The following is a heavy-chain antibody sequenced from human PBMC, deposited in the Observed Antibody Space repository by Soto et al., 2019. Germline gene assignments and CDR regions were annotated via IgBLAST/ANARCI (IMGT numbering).Heavy chain of an antibody. J-gene: IGHJ6*03. CDR2: IYSGGST. Sequence: GGSLRLSCAASGFTVSSNYMSWVRQAPGKGLEWVSVIYSGGSTYYADSVKGRFTISRDNSKNTLYLQMNSLRAEDTAVYYCARVKMGAADSTIVVVPAAIDYYYMDVWGKGTTVTVSS. CDR1: GFTVSSNY. CDR3: ARVKMGAADSTIVVVPAAIDYYYMDV. V-gene: IGHV3-66*01. D-gene: IGHD2-2*01.